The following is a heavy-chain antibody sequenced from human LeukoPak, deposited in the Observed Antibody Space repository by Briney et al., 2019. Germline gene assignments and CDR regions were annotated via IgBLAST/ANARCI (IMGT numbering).Heavy chain of an antibody. V-gene: IGHV1-69*13. D-gene: IGHD3-22*01. CDR1: GGTFSSYA. CDR3: ARGDHKKYYYDSSGYYYPYFDY. J-gene: IGHJ4*02. CDR2: IIPIFGTA. Sequence: ASVKVSCKASGGTFSSYAISWVRQAPGQGLEWMGGIIPIFGTANYAQKFQGGVTITADESTSTAYMELSSLRSEDTAVYYCARGDHKKYYYDSSGYYYPYFDYWGQGTLVTVSS.